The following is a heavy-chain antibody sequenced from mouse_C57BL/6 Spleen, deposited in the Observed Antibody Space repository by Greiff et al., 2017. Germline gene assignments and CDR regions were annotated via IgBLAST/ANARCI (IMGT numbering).Heavy chain of an antibody. J-gene: IGHJ3*01. Sequence: VQLQQSGAELVRPGASVTLSCKASGYTFTDYEMHWVKQTPVHGLAWIGAIDPETGGTAYNQKFKGKAILTADKSSSTAYMELRSLTSEDSAVYYCTRSNDGAWFAYWGQGTLVTVSA. V-gene: IGHV1-15*01. CDR2: IDPETGGT. CDR1: GYTFTDYE. D-gene: IGHD2-3*01. CDR3: TRSNDGAWFAY.